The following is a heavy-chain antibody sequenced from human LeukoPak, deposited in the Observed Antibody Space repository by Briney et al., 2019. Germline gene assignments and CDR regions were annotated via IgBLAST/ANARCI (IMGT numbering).Heavy chain of an antibody. CDR3: ARVSGDLLDY. J-gene: IGHJ4*02. CDR1: GFTFSSYA. V-gene: IGHV3-23*01. D-gene: IGHD4-17*01. CDR2: ISGSGGST. Sequence: GGSLRLSCAASGFTFSSYAMSWVRQAPGKGLEWVSAISGSGGSTYYADSMKGRFTISRDNSKNTLYLQMNSLRAEDTAVYYCARVSGDLLDYWGQGTLVTVSS.